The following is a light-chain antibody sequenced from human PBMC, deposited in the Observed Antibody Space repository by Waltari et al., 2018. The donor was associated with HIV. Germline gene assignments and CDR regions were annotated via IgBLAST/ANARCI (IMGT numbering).Light chain of an antibody. Sequence: ASISCRATESLRHSNGRNYLDWYFQRPGHTPRLLIYLASNRASGVPDRFVGGGSGTDFTLRITRVEAADVGIYFCLQNIRAPFAFGQGT. CDR2: LAS. CDR3: LQNIRAPFA. CDR1: ESLRHSNGRNY. J-gene: IGKJ2*01. V-gene: IGKV2-28*01.